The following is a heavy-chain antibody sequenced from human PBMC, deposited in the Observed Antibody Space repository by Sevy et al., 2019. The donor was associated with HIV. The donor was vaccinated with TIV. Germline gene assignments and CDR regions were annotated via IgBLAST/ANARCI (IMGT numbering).Heavy chain of an antibody. Sequence: GESLKISCAASGFTFSKYWMGWVRQAPGKGLEWVANIKQDAGQKYYVDTVKGRFTISRDNAKNSLYPQMNSLRAEDTAVYFCARDDGNYYFHYWGQGTLVTVSS. CDR3: ARDDGNYYFHY. V-gene: IGHV3-7*01. J-gene: IGHJ4*02. CDR2: IKQDAGQK. CDR1: GFTFSKYW. D-gene: IGHD1-1*01.